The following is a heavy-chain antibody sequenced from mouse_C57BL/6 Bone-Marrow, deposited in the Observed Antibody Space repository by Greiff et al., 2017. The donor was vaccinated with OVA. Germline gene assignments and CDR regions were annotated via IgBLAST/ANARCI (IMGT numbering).Heavy chain of an antibody. CDR1: GFTFTDYY. J-gene: IGHJ4*01. Sequence: EVQVVESGGGLVQPGGSLSLSCAASGFTFTDYYMSWVRQPPGKALEWLGFIRNKANGYTTEYSASVKGRFTISRDNSQSILYLQMNALRAEDSATYYCARYEDYGNLYAMDYWGQGTSVTVSS. CDR2: IRNKANGYTT. D-gene: IGHD1-1*01. V-gene: IGHV7-3*01. CDR3: ARYEDYGNLYAMDY.